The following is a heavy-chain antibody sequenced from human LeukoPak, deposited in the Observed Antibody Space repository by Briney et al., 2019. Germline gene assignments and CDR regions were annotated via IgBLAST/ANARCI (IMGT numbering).Heavy chain of an antibody. J-gene: IGHJ4*02. CDR1: GFTVSSNY. V-gene: IGHV3-66*01. CDR2: IYSGSST. CDR3: EGMVRGVIPFDY. Sequence: GGSLRLSCAASGFTVSSNYMSWVRQAPGKGLEWVSVIYSGSSTYYADSVKGRFTISRDNFKNTLYLQMNSLRAEDTAVYYCEGMVRGVIPFDYWGQGTLVTVSS. D-gene: IGHD3-10*01.